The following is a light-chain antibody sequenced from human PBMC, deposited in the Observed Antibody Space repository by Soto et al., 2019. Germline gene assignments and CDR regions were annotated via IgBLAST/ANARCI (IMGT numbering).Light chain of an antibody. V-gene: IGKV1-39*01. Sequence: DIQMTQSPSSLSASVEDRVTITCRASRSISSYLNWYQQKPGKAPKLLIYAASSLQSGVPSRFSGSGSGTDFTLTISSLQPEDFATYYCQQSYSTLTWTFGQGTKVDIK. CDR1: RSISSY. J-gene: IGKJ1*01. CDR2: AAS. CDR3: QQSYSTLTWT.